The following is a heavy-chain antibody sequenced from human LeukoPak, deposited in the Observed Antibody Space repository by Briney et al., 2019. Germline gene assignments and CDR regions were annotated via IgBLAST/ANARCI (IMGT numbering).Heavy chain of an antibody. J-gene: IGHJ4*02. Sequence: SETLSLTCTVSGGSISSGSYYWSCIRQPAGKGLEWIGRIYTSGSTNYNPSLKSRVTISVDTSKNQFSLKLSSVTAADTAVYYCAAETGMEGDYFDYWGQGTLVTVSS. CDR1: GGSISSGSYY. CDR3: AAETGMEGDYFDY. CDR2: IYTSGST. D-gene: IGHD7-27*01. V-gene: IGHV4-61*02.